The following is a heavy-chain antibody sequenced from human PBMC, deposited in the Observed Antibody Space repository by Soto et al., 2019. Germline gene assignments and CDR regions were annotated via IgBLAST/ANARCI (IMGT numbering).Heavy chain of an antibody. CDR3: ARDWRLHYDY. CDR1: GFTFSNYG. V-gene: IGHV3-33*01. Sequence: QVQLVESGGGVVQPGRSLRLSCAASGFTFSNYGMHWVRQAPGKGLEWVAVIWYDGSEEYYTDSVKGRFTISRDNSKNTLFLQMNSLSAEDTAVYYCARDWRLHYDYWGQGTVVTVSS. D-gene: IGHD4-4*01. J-gene: IGHJ4*02. CDR2: IWYDGSEE.